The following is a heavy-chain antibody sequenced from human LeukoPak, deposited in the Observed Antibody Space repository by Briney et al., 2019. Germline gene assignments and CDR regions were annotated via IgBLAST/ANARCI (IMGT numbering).Heavy chain of an antibody. V-gene: IGHV3-21*01. CDR3: ARAAIAAARIYYYMDV. D-gene: IGHD6-13*01. J-gene: IGHJ6*03. Sequence: AGGSLRLSCAASGFIFSNYRMNWVRQAPGKGLEWVSFISTSSSYIHNADSVKGRFTISRDNAENSLYLQMNSLRAEDTAVYYCARAAIAAARIYYYMDVWGKGTTVTVS. CDR2: ISTSSSYI. CDR1: GFIFSNYR.